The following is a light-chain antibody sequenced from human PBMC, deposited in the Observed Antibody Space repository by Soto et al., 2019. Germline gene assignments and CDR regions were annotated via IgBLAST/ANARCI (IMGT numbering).Light chain of an antibody. J-gene: IGKJ1*01. V-gene: IGKV1-5*01. CDR2: DAA. Sequence: DIQMTQSPSTLCASVGDRVTITCRASQSIRSWLALYQVKPGKAPKVLIYDAATLQRGVPSRFSGTGSGTEFTLTISSLQPDHFATYDCQQYKVYSRTFGQGTKVDI. CDR1: QSIRSW. CDR3: QQYKVYSRT.